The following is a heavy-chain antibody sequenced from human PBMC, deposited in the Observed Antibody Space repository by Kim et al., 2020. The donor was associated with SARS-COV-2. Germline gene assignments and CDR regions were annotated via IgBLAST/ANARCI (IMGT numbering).Heavy chain of an antibody. CDR3: AKMAGMDGYNYFYYYGMDV. J-gene: IGHJ6*02. Sequence: GGSLRLSCVGSGFTFDTYAMSWVRQAPGKGLEWVSGISGIGVNKFYADSVRGRFTISRDNSKNIVYLQMNSLTDEDTALYYCAKMAGMDGYNYFYYYGMDVWGQGTTGNVSS. D-gene: IGHD5-12*01. CDR2: ISGIGVNK. CDR1: GFTFDTYA. V-gene: IGHV3-23*01.